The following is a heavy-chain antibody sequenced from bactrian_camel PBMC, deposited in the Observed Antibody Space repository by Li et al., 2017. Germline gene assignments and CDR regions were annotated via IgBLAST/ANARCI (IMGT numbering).Heavy chain of an antibody. CDR2: IRYDGSST. CDR3: AADLHGLGCADFDY. Sequence: VQLVESGGDSVQVGGSLRLSCSVSTFAYTVGWFRQPPGPGKRREEVAHIRYDGSSTYVADAVKGRFTIFKDNAKKSVTLEMNNLKPDDTAMYYCAADLHGLGCADFDYWGQGTEVTVS. J-gene: IGHJ6*01. V-gene: IGHV3S31*01. D-gene: IGHD3*01. CDR1: TFAYT.